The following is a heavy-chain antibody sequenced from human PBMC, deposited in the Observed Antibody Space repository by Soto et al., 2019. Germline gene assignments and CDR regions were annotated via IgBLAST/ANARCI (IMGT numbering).Heavy chain of an antibody. V-gene: IGHV3-30*18. CDR2: ISYDGNNK. CDR3: AKSVYNWNDGFFDY. J-gene: IGHJ4*02. CDR1: GFTFSTYG. D-gene: IGHD1-1*01. Sequence: QVQLVESGGGVVQPGRSLRLSCAASGFTFSTYGMHCVRQAPGKGLEWGAVISYDGNNKYYVDSVKGRFTISRDNSKNTLYLQMSSLRAEDTAVYYCAKSVYNWNDGFFDYWGQGTLVTVSS.